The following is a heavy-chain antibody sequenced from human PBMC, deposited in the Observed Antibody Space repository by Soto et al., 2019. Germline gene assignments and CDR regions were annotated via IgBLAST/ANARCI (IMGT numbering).Heavy chain of an antibody. CDR1: GGSISSYY. Sequence: SETLSLTCTVSGGSISSYYWSWIRQPPWKGLEWIGYIYYSGSTNYNPSLKSRVTISVDTSKNQFSLKLSSVTAADTAVYYCARRSGSDVVVPAATPHYYYYYMDVWGKGTTVTVSS. V-gene: IGHV4-59*01. D-gene: IGHD2-2*01. CDR2: IYYSGST. CDR3: ARRSGSDVVVPAATPHYYYYYMDV. J-gene: IGHJ6*03.